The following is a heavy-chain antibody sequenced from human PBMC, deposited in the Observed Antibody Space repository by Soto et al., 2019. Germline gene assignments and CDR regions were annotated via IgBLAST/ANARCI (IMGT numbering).Heavy chain of an antibody. CDR2: IIPIFGTA. CDR3: ARAPTRVYGVDV. V-gene: IGHV1-69*13. J-gene: IGHJ6*02. Sequence: SVKVSCKASGGTFSSYAISWVRQAPGQGLEWMGGIIPIFGTANYAQKFQGRVTITADESTSAAYMELSSLRSEDTAVYYCARAPTRVYGVDVWGQGTTVTVSS. CDR1: GGTFSSYA.